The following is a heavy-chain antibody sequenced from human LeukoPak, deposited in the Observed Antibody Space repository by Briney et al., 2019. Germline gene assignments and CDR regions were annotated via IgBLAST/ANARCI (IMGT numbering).Heavy chain of an antibody. CDR3: ARDEIRSGAFDI. D-gene: IGHD3-10*01. CDR1: GFTFSSYE. Sequence: GGTLRLSCAASGFTFSSYEMNWVRHAPGKGLEKVSYISGSGGTIYYADSVKGRFTISRDNAKNSMYLQMNSLRAEDTAIYYCARDEIRSGAFDIWGQGTMVTVSS. J-gene: IGHJ3*02. V-gene: IGHV3-48*03. CDR2: ISGSGGTI.